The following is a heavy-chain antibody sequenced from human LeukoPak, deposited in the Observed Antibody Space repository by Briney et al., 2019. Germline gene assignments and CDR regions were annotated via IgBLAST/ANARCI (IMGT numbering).Heavy chain of an antibody. V-gene: IGHV4-39*07. J-gene: IGHJ5*02. D-gene: IGHD3-10*01. CDR2: IYYSGST. Sequence: SETLSLTCTVSGGSISSTTYYWGWIRQPPGTGLEWIGSIYYSGSTYYNPSLKSRVTISVDTSKNQFSLKLSSVTAADTAVYYCAREEIMVRGISWFDPWGQGTLVTVSS. CDR1: GGSISSTTYY. CDR3: AREEIMVRGISWFDP.